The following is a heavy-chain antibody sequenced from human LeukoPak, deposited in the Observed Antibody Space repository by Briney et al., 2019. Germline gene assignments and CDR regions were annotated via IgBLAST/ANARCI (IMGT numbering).Heavy chain of an antibody. J-gene: IGHJ5*02. Sequence: PSETLSLTCTVSGDSISSGSSYYWAWIRQPPGKGLEWIGTFYYSGSTYYNPSLKSRVTVSVDTSKNQFSLKVSSVTAADTAVYYCARRAIPYSSSWYTGAFDPRGKGTLVTVSS. CDR2: FYYSGST. V-gene: IGHV4-39*01. D-gene: IGHD6-13*01. CDR3: ARRAIPYSSSWYTGAFDP. CDR1: GDSISSGSSYY.